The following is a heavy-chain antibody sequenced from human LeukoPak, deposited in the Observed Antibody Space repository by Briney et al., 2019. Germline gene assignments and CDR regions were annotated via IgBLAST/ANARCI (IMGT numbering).Heavy chain of an antibody. J-gene: IGHJ4*02. CDR2: ISGSGGST. D-gene: IGHD3-16*02. Sequence: PGGSLRLSCAASGFTFSSHGMSWVRQAPGKGLEWVSGISGSGGSTYYADSVKGRFTISRDNSKSTLYLQMNSLRAEDTAVYYCARGGIRLGELSLSDYWGQGALVTVSS. CDR1: GFTFSSHG. V-gene: IGHV3-23*01. CDR3: ARGGIRLGELSLSDY.